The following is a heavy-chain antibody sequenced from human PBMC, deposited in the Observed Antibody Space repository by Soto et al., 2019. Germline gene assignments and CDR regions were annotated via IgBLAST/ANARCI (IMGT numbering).Heavy chain of an antibody. Sequence: PGGSLRLSCAASGFTFSSYWMHWVRPAPGKGLVWVSRINSDGSSTSYADSVKGRFTISRDNAKNTLYLQMNSLRAEDTAVYYCARVHLKYSSGWLSPDYWGQGTLVTVSS. CDR1: GFTFSSYW. CDR3: ARVHLKYSSGWLSPDY. CDR2: INSDGSST. J-gene: IGHJ4*02. D-gene: IGHD6-19*01. V-gene: IGHV3-74*01.